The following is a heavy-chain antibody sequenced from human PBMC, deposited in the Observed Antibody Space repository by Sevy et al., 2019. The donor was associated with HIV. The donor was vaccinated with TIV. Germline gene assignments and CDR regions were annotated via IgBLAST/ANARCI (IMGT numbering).Heavy chain of an antibody. J-gene: IGHJ4*02. V-gene: IGHV1-46*01. CDR3: VRADPDQHFDS. CDR1: GDTFTNNY. CDR2: VDPSAGNT. Sequence: ASVKVSCKASGDTFTNNYIHWVRQAPGQGLEWMGMVDPSAGNTTYAQKFQGRVTMTSDTSTCILYMDLSSLRSEDTAVYYCVRADPDQHFDSWGQGTLVTVSS.